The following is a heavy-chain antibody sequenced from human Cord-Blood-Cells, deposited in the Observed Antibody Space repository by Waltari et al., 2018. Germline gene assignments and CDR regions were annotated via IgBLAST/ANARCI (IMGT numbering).Heavy chain of an antibody. D-gene: IGHD3-9*01. CDR3: ATTYYDILTGYYDY. CDR2: INHRGST. J-gene: IGHJ4*02. Sequence: QVQLQQWGAGLLKPSETLSLTCAVYGGSFSGYYWSWIRQPPGKGLEWIGEINHRGSTNYNPSLKSRVTISVDTSKNQFSLKLSSVTAADTAVYYCATTYYDILTGYYDYWGQGTLVTVSS. V-gene: IGHV4-34*01. CDR1: GGSFSGYY.